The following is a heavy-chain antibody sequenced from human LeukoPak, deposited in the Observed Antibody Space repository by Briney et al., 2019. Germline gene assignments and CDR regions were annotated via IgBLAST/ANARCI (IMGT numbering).Heavy chain of an antibody. D-gene: IGHD3-22*01. CDR2: ISSSSSYI. Sequence: GGSLRLSCAASGFTFSSYSMNWVRQAPGKGLEWVSSISSSSSYIYYADSVKGRFTISRDNAKNSLYLQMNSLRAEDTAVYYCARDRGVELKTYDSSGYYKGDAFDIWGQGTTVTVSS. J-gene: IGHJ3*02. V-gene: IGHV3-21*01. CDR1: GFTFSSYS. CDR3: ARDRGVELKTYDSSGYYKGDAFDI.